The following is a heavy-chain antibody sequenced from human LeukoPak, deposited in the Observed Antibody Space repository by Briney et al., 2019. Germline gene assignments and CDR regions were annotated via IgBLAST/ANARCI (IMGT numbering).Heavy chain of an antibody. CDR3: ARDREYSSSSWDYYYYMDV. Sequence: GASVKVSCKASGYTFSGYGISWVRQAPGQGLEWMGWISAYSGDTNYAQRLQGRVTMTTDTSTSTAYMELRSLRSDDTAVYYCARDREYSSSSWDYYYYMDVWGKGTTVTVSS. V-gene: IGHV1-18*01. CDR1: GYTFSGYG. CDR2: ISAYSGDT. J-gene: IGHJ6*03. D-gene: IGHD6-6*01.